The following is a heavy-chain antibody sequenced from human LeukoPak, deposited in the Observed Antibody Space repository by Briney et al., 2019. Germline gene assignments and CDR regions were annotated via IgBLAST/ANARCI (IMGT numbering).Heavy chain of an antibody. Sequence: SETLSLTCTVSGGSISSSSYYWGWIRQPPGKGLEWIGSIYYSGSTYYNPSLKSRVTISVDTSKNQFSLKLSSVTAADTAVYYCARVRGIVGATTSFYFDYWGQGTLVTVSS. J-gene: IGHJ4*02. V-gene: IGHV4-39*07. CDR3: ARVRGIVGATTSFYFDY. CDR1: GGSISSSSYY. D-gene: IGHD1-26*01. CDR2: IYYSGST.